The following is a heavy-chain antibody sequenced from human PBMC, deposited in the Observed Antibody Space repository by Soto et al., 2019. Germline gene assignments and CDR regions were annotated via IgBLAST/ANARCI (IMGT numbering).Heavy chain of an antibody. D-gene: IGHD2-2*01. CDR2: FFVGGNT. V-gene: IGHV4-39*01. CDR1: GGSIGSTTYY. CDR3: ARHVPYCSDTSHCAYGMDV. J-gene: IGHJ6*02. Sequence: SETLSLTCTVSGGSIGSTTYYWGWMRQPPGKGLEWIASFFVGGNTYYNPSLKSRVTISVDTSKNQFSLKLSSVTAADTAVYYCARHVPYCSDTSHCAYGMDVWGQGTTVTVSS.